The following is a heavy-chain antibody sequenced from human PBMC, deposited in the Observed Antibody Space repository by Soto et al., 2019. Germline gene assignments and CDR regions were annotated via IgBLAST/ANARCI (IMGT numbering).Heavy chain of an antibody. CDR1: GGTFSSYA. V-gene: IGHV1-69*13. Sequence: SVKVSCKASGGTFSSYAISWVRQAPGQGLEWMGGIIPIFGTANYAQKFQGRVTITADESTSTAYMELSSLRSEDTAVYYCARSGTTVTNRRYYYYGMDVWGQGTTVTVSS. D-gene: IGHD4-17*01. J-gene: IGHJ6*02. CDR3: ARSGTTVTNRRYYYYGMDV. CDR2: IIPIFGTA.